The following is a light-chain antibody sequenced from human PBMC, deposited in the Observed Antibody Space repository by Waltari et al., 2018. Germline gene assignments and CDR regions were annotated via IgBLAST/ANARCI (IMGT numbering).Light chain of an antibody. V-gene: IGLV1-40*01. Sequence: QSVLTQPPSVSGAPGQRVTISCTGDSSNIGAGYDVHWYQQLPGTAPNLLMYGYSHRPAWVPDRFSGSRSGTSASLAITGLQAEDEADYYCQSYDSTVSASNGIFGGGTKLTVL. J-gene: IGLJ2*01. CDR3: QSYDSTVSASNGI. CDR2: GYS. CDR1: SSNIGAGYD.